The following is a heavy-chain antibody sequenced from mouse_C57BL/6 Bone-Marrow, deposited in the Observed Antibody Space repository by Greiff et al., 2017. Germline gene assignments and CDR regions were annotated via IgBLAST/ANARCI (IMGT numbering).Heavy chain of an antibody. Sequence: VQRVESGPGLVAPSQSLSITCTVSGFSLTSYAISWVRQPPGKGLEWLGVIWTGGGTNYNSALKSRLSISKDNSKSQVFLKMNSLQTDDTARYYCARSYYSNSYGYFDVWGTGTTVTVSS. J-gene: IGHJ1*03. CDR3: ARSYYSNSYGYFDV. CDR1: GFSLTSYA. CDR2: IWTGGGT. V-gene: IGHV2-9-1*01. D-gene: IGHD2-5*01.